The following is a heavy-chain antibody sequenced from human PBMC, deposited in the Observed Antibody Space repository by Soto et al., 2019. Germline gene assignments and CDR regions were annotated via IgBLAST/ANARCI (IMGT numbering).Heavy chain of an antibody. Sequence: ASVKVSCKASGFTFTSYGISWVRQAPGQGLEWMGWISAYNGNTNYAQKLQGRATMTTDTSTSTAYMELRSLRSDDTAVYYCARERTMIPLDYWGQGTLVTVSS. D-gene: IGHD3-22*01. CDR3: ARERTMIPLDY. CDR1: GFTFTSYG. V-gene: IGHV1-18*01. CDR2: ISAYNGNT. J-gene: IGHJ4*02.